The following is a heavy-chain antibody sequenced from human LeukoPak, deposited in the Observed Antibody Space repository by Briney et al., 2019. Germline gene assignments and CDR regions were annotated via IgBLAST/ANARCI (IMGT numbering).Heavy chain of an antibody. D-gene: IGHD3-22*01. J-gene: IGHJ2*01. Sequence: GGSLRLSCAASGFTFSSYWMHWVRHAPGKGLVWVSRINTAGTSTSYADSVKGRFTISRDNAKNTLYLQMNSLRAEDTAVYYCVRGEYYYDSSGRGFDLWGRGTLVTVSS. V-gene: IGHV3-74*01. CDR1: GFTFSSYW. CDR3: VRGEYYYDSSGRGFDL. CDR2: INTAGTST.